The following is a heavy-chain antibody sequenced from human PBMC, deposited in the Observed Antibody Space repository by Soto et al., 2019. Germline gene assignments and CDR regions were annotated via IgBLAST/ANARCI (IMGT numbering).Heavy chain of an antibody. CDR2: ISYNGRT. J-gene: IGHJ4*02. D-gene: IGHD2-21*02. CDR1: AGSITGDSYY. CDR3: ARDPCGSDCYSGLDY. V-gene: IGHV4-61*01. Sequence: ETLSLTCNVSAGSITGDSYYWTWIRQPPGKGLEWLGYISYNGRTNYNPSLKSRVTISVDTSRKQFFLRLTSVTAADTAIYYCARDPCGSDCYSGLDYWGQGSLVTISS.